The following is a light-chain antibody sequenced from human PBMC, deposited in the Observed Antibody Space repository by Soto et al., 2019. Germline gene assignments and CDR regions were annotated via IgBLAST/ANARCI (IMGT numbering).Light chain of an antibody. CDR3: QQYNSYSQT. Sequence: DIQMTQYPSTLSASVGDRVTITCRASQSISSWLAWYQQKPGKAPKLLIYKASSLESGGPSRFSGSGSGTEFTLTISSLQPDDFATYYCQQYNSYSQTFGQGTKVDIK. V-gene: IGKV1-5*03. J-gene: IGKJ1*01. CDR2: KAS. CDR1: QSISSW.